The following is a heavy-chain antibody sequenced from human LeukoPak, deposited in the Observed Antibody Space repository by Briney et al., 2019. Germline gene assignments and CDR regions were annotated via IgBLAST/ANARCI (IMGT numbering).Heavy chain of an antibody. CDR1: GFTFSSYW. CDR3: AKDQGCTNGVCLFAHYYYYYMDV. CDR2: IKQDGSEK. Sequence: GGSLRLSCAASGFTFSSYWMSWVRQAPGKGLEWVANIKQDGSEKYYVDSVKGRFTISRDNSKNTLYLQMNSLRDEDTAVYYCAKDQGCTNGVCLFAHYYYYYMDVWGKGTTVTVSS. J-gene: IGHJ6*03. D-gene: IGHD2-8*01. V-gene: IGHV3-7*03.